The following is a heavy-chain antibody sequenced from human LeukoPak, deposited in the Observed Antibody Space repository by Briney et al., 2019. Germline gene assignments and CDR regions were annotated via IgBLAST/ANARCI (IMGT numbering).Heavy chain of an antibody. Sequence: GGSLRLSCAASGFTFSSYWMSWVRQAPGKGLEWVANIKQDGSEKYYVDSVKGRFTISRDDAKNSLYLQMNSLRAEDTAVYYCARDNPKQQPYYWGQGTLVTVSS. J-gene: IGHJ4*02. CDR2: IKQDGSEK. CDR1: GFTFSSYW. V-gene: IGHV3-7*01. CDR3: ARDNPKQQPYY. D-gene: IGHD6-13*01.